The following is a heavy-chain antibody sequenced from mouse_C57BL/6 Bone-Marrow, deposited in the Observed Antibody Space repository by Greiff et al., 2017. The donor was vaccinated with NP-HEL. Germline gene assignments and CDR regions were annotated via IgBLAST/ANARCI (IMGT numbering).Heavy chain of an antibody. V-gene: IGHV1-50*01. Sequence: QVQLQQPGAELVKPGASVKLSCKASGYTFTSYWMQWVKQRPGQGLEWIGEIDPSDSYTTYNQKFKGKATLTVDTSSSTAYMQLSSLTSEDSAVYYCATYSNSFDYWGQGTTLTVSS. D-gene: IGHD2-5*01. J-gene: IGHJ2*01. CDR3: ATYSNSFDY. CDR1: GYTFTSYW. CDR2: IDPSDSYT.